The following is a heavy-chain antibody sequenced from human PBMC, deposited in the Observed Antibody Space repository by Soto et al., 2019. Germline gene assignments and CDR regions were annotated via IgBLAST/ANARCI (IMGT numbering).Heavy chain of an antibody. D-gene: IGHD3-22*01. CDR2: IYFSGST. J-gene: IGHJ4*02. CDR3: ARTNSRGEWPAWD. V-gene: IGHV4-61*01. Sequence: SETLSVTGTVTGGVDIWVSYCWHWIRQSPGKGLEWIVYIYFSGSTNYNPFPKSRVTRSVDTSKNQFSLNLGSVSAADTAVYYCARTNSRGEWPAWDCGEGILVTFSS. CDR1: GGVDIWVSYC.